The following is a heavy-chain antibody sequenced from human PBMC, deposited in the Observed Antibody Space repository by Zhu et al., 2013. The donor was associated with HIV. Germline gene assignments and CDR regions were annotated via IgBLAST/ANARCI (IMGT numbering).Heavy chain of an antibody. CDR1: GYTFTRFD. V-gene: IGHV1-8*01. CDR3: ARGHPNPTYGDFDY. Sequence: QVQLVQSGAEVKKPGASVKVSCKASGYTFTRFDLNWVRQATGQGLEWMGWMNPHSGDTGYAQNFQGRVTMTRDTSISTAYMELSSLRSEDTAVYYCARGHPNPTYGDFDYWGQGTLVTVSS. J-gene: IGHJ4*02. CDR2: MNPHSGDT. D-gene: IGHD4-17*01.